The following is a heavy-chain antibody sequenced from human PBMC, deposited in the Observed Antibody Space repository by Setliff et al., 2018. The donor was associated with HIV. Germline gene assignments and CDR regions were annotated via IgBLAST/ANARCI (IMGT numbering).Heavy chain of an antibody. J-gene: IGHJ4*02. CDR2: TNPNNGDT. CDR1: GFTFTGYY. D-gene: IGHD7-27*01. Sequence: ASVKVSCKPSGFTFTGYYLHWVRQAPGQGLEWMGWTNPNNGDTNYEQRFQGRVTMTRDTSITTVYMVLNRLTPGDTAVYYCASPYENNSGPDYWGQGTPVTVSS. CDR3: ASPYENNSGPDY. V-gene: IGHV1-2*02.